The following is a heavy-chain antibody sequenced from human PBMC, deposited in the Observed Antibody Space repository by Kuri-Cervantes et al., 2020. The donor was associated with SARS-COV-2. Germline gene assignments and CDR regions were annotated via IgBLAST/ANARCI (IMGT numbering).Heavy chain of an antibody. Sequence: GGSLRLSCTASGFTFSSYSMNWVRQAPGKGLEWVSAISSTSTYINYVDSVKGRFTISRDDAKNSLYLQMSSLRAEDTAVYYCATIAAAGTHPARDNHSYYFDYWGQGTLVTVSS. CDR2: ISSTSTYI. CDR3: ATIAAAGTHPARDNHSYYFDY. J-gene: IGHJ4*02. CDR1: GFTFSSYS. D-gene: IGHD6-13*01. V-gene: IGHV3-21*01.